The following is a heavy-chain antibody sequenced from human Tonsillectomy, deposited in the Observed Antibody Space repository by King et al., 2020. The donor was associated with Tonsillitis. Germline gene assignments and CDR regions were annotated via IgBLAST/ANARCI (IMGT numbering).Heavy chain of an antibody. V-gene: IGHV1-18*04. J-gene: IGHJ5*02. Sequence: VQLVESGAEVKKPGASVRVSCTTSGYSFTDYGISWVRQAPGQGLEWMGWVNVYNGDTKYAEKIRDRFTMTTDTVTTTAYMELRSLRSDDTAVYYCARDSPLLLYDSSGHDNWFDPWGQGTLVTVAS. CDR2: VNVYNGDT. D-gene: IGHD3-22*01. CDR1: GYSFTDYG. CDR3: ARDSPLLLYDSSGHDNWFDP.